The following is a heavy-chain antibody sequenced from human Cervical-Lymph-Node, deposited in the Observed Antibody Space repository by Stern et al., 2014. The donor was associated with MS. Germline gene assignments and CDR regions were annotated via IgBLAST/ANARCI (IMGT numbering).Heavy chain of an antibody. Sequence: ESGPALVKPTQTLTLTCTFSGFSLSTSGLGVGWFRQPPGEALEWLAYIYWDDQKRYSPSLKSRLTITKDTSKNQVVLTLTNVDPVDTATYYCAHRTAGPFDYWGQGTLVTVSS. J-gene: IGHJ4*02. V-gene: IGHV2-5*02. CDR3: AHRTAGPFDY. CDR2: IYWDDQK. CDR1: GFSLSTSGLG.